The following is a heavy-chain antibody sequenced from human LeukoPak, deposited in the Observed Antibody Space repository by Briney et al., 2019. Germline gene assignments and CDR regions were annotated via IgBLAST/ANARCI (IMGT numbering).Heavy chain of an antibody. V-gene: IGHV3-7*05. D-gene: IGHD3-22*01. CDR3: VRERTNYYDSSGYY. Sequence: PGGSLRLSCAASGFTFRSYAMSWVRQAPGKGLEWVANIKQDGSEKYYVDSVKGRFTISRDNAKNSLYLEMNSLRAEDTAVYYCVRERTNYYDSSGYYWGQGTLVTVSS. J-gene: IGHJ4*02. CDR2: IKQDGSEK. CDR1: GFTFRSYA.